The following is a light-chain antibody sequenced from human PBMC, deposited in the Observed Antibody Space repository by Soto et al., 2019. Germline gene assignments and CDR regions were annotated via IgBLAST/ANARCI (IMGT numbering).Light chain of an antibody. CDR1: QSISNY. V-gene: IGKV1-39*01. J-gene: IGKJ3*01. CDR3: PQSYTTLFT. CDR2: AAS. Sequence: DIQMTQSPSSLSASVGDRVTITCRASQSISNYLNWYQQKPGKAPKLLIYAASSLQSGVPSRFSGSGSGTEFTLTISSLQPEDFATYSCPQSYTTLFTFGPGTNVDI.